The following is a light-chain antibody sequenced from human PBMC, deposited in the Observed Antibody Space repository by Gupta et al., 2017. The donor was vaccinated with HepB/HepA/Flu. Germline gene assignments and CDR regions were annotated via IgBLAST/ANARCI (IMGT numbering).Light chain of an antibody. CDR3: SSFTTTGTWV. J-gene: IGLJ3*02. CDR1: SSDVGTYNH. CDR2: EVS. V-gene: IGLV2-18*02. Sequence: QSALTQPPSVSGSPGQSVTISCPGTSSDVGTYNHVSWYQQPPGTAPKLMVYEVSNRPSGVPDRFSGSKSGNTASLTIFGLQAEDESDYYCSSFTTTGTWVFGGGTKLTVL.